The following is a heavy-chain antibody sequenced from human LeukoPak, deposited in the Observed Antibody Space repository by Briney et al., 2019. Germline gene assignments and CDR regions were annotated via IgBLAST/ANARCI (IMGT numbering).Heavy chain of an antibody. D-gene: IGHD6-13*01. CDR3: ARLQQLVEDY. J-gene: IGHJ4*02. V-gene: IGHV3-21*01. CDR1: DFTFSRYS. CDR2: ISSGGHNI. Sequence: GGSLRLSCAASDFTFSRYSMNWFRQAPGEGLEWVSSISSGGHNIFYGDPVKGRFTISRDNAKNSLYLQMNSLRVEDTAVYYCARLQQLVEDYWGQGTLVTVSS.